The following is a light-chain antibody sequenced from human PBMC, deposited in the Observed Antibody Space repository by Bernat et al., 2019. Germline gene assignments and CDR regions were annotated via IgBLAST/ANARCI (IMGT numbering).Light chain of an antibody. J-gene: IGLJ3*02. CDR2: DVS. CDR3: SSYTSSSTLV. V-gene: IGLV2-14*03. CDR1: SSDVGGYNY. Sequence: QSALTQPASVSGSPGQSITISCTGTSSDVGGYNYVSWYQQHPGKAPKLMIYDVSNRPSEISNRFSGYKSGNTASLTISGLLAEDEADYYCSSYTSSSTLVFGGGTKLTVL.